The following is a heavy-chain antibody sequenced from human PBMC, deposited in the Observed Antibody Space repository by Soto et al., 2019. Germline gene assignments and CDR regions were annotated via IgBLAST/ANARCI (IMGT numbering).Heavy chain of an antibody. CDR3: AKDPPWTVGPLAMDV. CDR1: GFTFSTHA. D-gene: IGHD2-2*01. Sequence: SLRLSCVASGFTFSTHAMSWVRQAPGKGLERVSTFSGSGGNIYYAESVKGRLTISRDDSKNTLYLQMNSLRVEDTAVYYCAKDPPWTVGPLAMDVWGQGTTVTVSS. V-gene: IGHV3-23*01. CDR2: FSGSGGNI. J-gene: IGHJ6*02.